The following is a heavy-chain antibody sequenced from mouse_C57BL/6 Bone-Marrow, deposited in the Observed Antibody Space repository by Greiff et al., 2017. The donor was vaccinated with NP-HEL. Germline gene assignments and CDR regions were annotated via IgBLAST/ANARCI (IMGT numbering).Heavy chain of an antibody. Sequence: EVKLQESGAELVRPGASVKLSCTASGFNITDDYMHWVKQRTEQGLEWIGWIDPENGDTEYASKFQGKATITADTSSNTAYLQLSSLTSEDTAVYYCTTITTVVATRYFDVWGTGTTVTVSS. CDR3: TTITTVVATRYFDV. D-gene: IGHD1-1*01. CDR1: GFNITDDY. J-gene: IGHJ1*03. V-gene: IGHV14-4*01. CDR2: IDPENGDT.